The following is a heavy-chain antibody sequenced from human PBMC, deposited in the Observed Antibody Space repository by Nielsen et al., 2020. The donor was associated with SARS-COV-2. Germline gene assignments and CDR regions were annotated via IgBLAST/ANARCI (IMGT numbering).Heavy chain of an antibody. CDR3: AKGDGNNWSPFLYLDY. CDR1: GFTFSSYG. J-gene: IGHJ4*02. D-gene: IGHD1-1*01. V-gene: IGHV3-33*06. Sequence: GESLKISCAASGFTFSSYGMHWVRQAPGKGLEWVAVIWYDGSNKYYADSVKGRFTISRDNSKNTLYLQMNSLRAEDTAVYYCAKGDGNNWSPFLYLDYWGQGTLVTVSS. CDR2: IWYDGSNK.